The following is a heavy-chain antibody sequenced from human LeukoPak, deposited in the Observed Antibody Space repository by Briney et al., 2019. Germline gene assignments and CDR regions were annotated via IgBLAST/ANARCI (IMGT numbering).Heavy chain of an antibody. CDR3: ARDRGIAVAYYYYYGMDV. Sequence: GRSLRLSCAASGFTFSSYAMHWVRQAPGKGLKWVAVISYDGSNKYYADSVKGRFTISRDNSKNTLYLQMNSLRAEDTAVYYCARDRGIAVAYYYYYGMDVWGQGTTVTVSS. CDR2: ISYDGSNK. V-gene: IGHV3-30-3*01. J-gene: IGHJ6*02. D-gene: IGHD6-19*01. CDR1: GFTFSSYA.